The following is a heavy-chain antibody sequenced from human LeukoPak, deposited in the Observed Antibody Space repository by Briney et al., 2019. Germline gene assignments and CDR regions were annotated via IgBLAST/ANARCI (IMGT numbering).Heavy chain of an antibody. CDR3: ARDPAKGAATYFDY. J-gene: IGHJ4*02. V-gene: IGHV3-30*04. Sequence: PGGSLRLSCTASAFPFSNYAMNWVRQTPGKGVEWVALISFDGGKIYYADSMKGRFTISRDNSKNTLFLQMNSLTVEDTAVYYCARDPAKGAATYFDYWGQGTLVTVSS. D-gene: IGHD2-15*01. CDR1: AFPFSNYA. CDR2: ISFDGGKI.